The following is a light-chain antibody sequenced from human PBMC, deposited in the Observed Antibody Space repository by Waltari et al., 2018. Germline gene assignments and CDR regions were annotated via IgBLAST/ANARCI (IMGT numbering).Light chain of an antibody. CDR3: TSYATGSSYI. J-gene: IGLJ1*01. CDR2: DVS. Sequence: QSALTQPASVSGSPGQSITISCTGTSNDVGGYNYVSWYQQHPGKAPKLMIYDVSDRPSGVSNRVSGSKSGNTASLTISGLQAEDEAEYYGTSYATGSSYIFGGGTKVTVL. V-gene: IGLV2-14*03. CDR1: SNDVGGYNY.